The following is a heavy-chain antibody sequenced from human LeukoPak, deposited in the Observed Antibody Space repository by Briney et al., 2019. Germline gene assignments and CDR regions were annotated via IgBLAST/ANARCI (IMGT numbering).Heavy chain of an antibody. Sequence: GGSLRLSYAASGFTFSTYAMTWVRQAPGKGLEWVSTISGSGGSTYYTDSVKGRFTISRDNSKNTLYLQMNSLRAEDTAVYYCAFHSKGSYYYFDYWGQGTLVTVSS. CDR3: AFHSKGSYYYFDY. J-gene: IGHJ4*02. CDR2: ISGSGGST. CDR1: GFTFSTYA. V-gene: IGHV3-23*01. D-gene: IGHD3-10*01.